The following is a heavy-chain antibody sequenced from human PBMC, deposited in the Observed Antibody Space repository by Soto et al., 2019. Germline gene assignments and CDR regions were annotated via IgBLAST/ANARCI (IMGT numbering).Heavy chain of an antibody. CDR3: ARGDSTDCSNGVCSFFYNHDMDV. V-gene: IGHV1-2*04. J-gene: IGHJ6*02. CDR2: INPKSGGT. CDR1: GYSFTDYH. D-gene: IGHD2-8*01. Sequence: ASVKVSCKASGYSFTDYHLHWVRQAPGQGLEWLGRINPKSGGTSTAQKFQGWVTMTTDTSISTASMELTRLTSDDTAIYYCARGDSTDCSNGVCSFFYNHDMDVWGQGTTVTVSS.